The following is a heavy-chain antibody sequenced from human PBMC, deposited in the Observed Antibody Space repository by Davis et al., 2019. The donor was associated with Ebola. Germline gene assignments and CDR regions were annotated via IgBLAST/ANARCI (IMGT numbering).Heavy chain of an antibody. J-gene: IGHJ6*02. CDR2: IIPILGIA. Sequence: SVKVSCKASGGTFSSYAISWVRQAPGQGLEWMGRIIPILGIANYAQKFQGRVTITADKSTSTAYMELSSLRSEDTAVYYCARAPNGGRDGMDVWGQGTTVTVSS. CDR1: GGTFSSYA. CDR3: ARAPNGGRDGMDV. D-gene: IGHD3-16*01. V-gene: IGHV1-69*04.